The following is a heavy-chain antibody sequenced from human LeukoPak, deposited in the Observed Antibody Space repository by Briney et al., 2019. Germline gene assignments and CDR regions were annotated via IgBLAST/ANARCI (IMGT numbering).Heavy chain of an antibody. CDR1: GYSFTSYW. D-gene: IGHD1-26*01. Sequence: GESLKISCKGSGYSFTSYWIGWVRQMPGKGLEWMGIIYPGDSDTRYSPSFQGQVTISADKSISTAYLQWSSLKASDTAMYYCARQGNGRSRWWELPWGDFDYWGQGTLVTVSS. CDR2: IYPGDSDT. J-gene: IGHJ4*02. CDR3: ARQGNGRSRWWELPWGDFDY. V-gene: IGHV5-51*01.